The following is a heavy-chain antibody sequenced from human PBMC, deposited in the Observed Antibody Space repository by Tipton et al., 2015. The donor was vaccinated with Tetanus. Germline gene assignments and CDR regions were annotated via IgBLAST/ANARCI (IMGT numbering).Heavy chain of an antibody. J-gene: IGHJ4*02. D-gene: IGHD6-19*01. CDR2: DSGYSGNT. CDR1: GYTFTNYG. V-gene: IGHV1-18*01. CDR3: ARLVKQWLVPEDY. Sequence: QSGAEVKKPGASVKVSCKGSGYTFTNYGINWVRQAPGQGLEWMGWDSGYSGNTIYARKVQGRVTMTTDTSTNTACLELRSLRSDDTAVYFCARLVKQWLVPEDYWGQGTLVTVSS.